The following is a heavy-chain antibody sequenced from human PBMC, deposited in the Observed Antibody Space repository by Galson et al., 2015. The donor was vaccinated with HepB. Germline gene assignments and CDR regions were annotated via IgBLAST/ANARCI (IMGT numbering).Heavy chain of an antibody. V-gene: IGHV3-30*18. CDR2: ISYDGSNK. J-gene: IGHJ4*02. CDR3: AKDGGTSSGWYY. CDR1: GFTFSSYG. D-gene: IGHD6-19*01. Sequence: SLRLSCAASGFTFSSYGMHWVRQAPGKGLEWVAVISYDGSNKYYADSVKGRFTISRDNSKNTLYLQMNSLRAEDTAVYYCAKDGGTSSGWYYWGQGTLVTVSS.